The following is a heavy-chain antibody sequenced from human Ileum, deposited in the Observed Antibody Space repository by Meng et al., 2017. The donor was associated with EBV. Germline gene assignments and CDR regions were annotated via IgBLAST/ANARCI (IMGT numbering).Heavy chain of an antibody. V-gene: IGHV4-4*02. CDR1: RGSIRRRDW. Sequence: QVPLQGPGPGLVTPSETLSLPCPVSRGSIRRRDWWRWVRQPPGKGLECIGETSHSGSTNYSPSLKSRVTISLDKSKNQLSLKLNSVTAADTAVYYCASSDYYRSDYWGQGTLVTVSS. CDR3: ASSDYYRSDY. CDR2: TSHSGST. D-gene: IGHD3-22*01. J-gene: IGHJ4*02.